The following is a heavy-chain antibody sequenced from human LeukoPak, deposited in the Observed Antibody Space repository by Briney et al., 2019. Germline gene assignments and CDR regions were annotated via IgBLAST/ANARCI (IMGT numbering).Heavy chain of an antibody. Sequence: PSQTLSLTCTVSGGSISSGDCYWGWIRQHSGKGLEWIGYISHSGTTYYNPSLKSRVVISVDTSQNQFSLQLSSVTAADTAVYYCARLPHTWDFRWFDPWGQGTLVTVSS. J-gene: IGHJ5*02. CDR3: ARLPHTWDFRWFDP. D-gene: IGHD1-26*01. V-gene: IGHV4-31*03. CDR1: GGSISSGDCY. CDR2: ISHSGTT.